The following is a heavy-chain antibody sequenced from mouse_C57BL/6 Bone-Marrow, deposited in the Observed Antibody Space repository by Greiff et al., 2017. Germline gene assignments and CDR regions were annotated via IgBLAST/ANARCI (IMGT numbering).Heavy chain of an antibody. CDR1: GYTFTSYS. J-gene: IGHJ3*01. V-gene: IGHV1-64*01. CDR2: IHPNSGST. D-gene: IGHD1-1*01. Sequence: VQLQQPGAELVKPGASVKLSCKASGYTFTSYSMHWVKQRPGQGLEWIGMIHPNSGSTNYNEKFKSKATLTVEKSSSTAYMQLSSLTSEDSAVYYCVRGELRYGSGFAYWGQGTLVTVSA. CDR3: VRGELRYGSGFAY.